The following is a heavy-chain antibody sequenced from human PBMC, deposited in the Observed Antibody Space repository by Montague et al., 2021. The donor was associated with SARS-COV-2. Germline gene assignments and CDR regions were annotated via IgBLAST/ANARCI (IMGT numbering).Heavy chain of an antibody. V-gene: IGHV4-34*01. CDR2: INDRGVTNY. CDR3: ARWDPQTLTVISLRGKSANDX. J-gene: IGHJ4*02. CDR1: GDSFSGFF. D-gene: IGHD4-11*01. Sequence: SETLSLTCAVYGDSFSGFFWSWIRQPPGKGLEWIAEINDRGVTNYNYNPSLGSRVTISADTSKNQFSLKLRSVTAADTAVYYCARWDPQTLTVISLRGKSANDXWGQGTLVTVSS.